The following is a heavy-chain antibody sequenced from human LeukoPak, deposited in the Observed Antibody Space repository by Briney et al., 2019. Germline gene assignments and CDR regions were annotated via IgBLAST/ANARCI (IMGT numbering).Heavy chain of an antibody. CDR1: GFTFSNYS. CDR3: ARGPSDFWSEALN. CDR2: ISSSSSTI. Sequence: GGSLRLSCAASGFTFSNYSMNWVRQAPGKGLEWVSYISSSSSTIYYADSVKGRFTISRDNAKNSLYLQMNSLRAEDTAVYYCARGPSDFWSEALNWGQGTLVTVSS. D-gene: IGHD3-3*01. J-gene: IGHJ4*02. V-gene: IGHV3-48*01.